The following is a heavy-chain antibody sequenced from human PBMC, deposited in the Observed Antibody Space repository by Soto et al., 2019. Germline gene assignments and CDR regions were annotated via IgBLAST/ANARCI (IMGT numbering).Heavy chain of an antibody. V-gene: IGHV4-39*07. CDR2: IYYSGST. CDR3: ARGLITGSHYSGGWYYFDS. D-gene: IGHD6-19*01. CDR1: GGSISSSSYY. Sequence: SETLSLTCTVSGGSISSSSYYWGWIRQPPGKGLEWIGSIYYSGSTYYNPSLKSRATISVHTSNSQFSLELSSVTAADTAVYYCARGLITGSHYSGGWYYFDSWGQGTQVTVSS. J-gene: IGHJ4*02.